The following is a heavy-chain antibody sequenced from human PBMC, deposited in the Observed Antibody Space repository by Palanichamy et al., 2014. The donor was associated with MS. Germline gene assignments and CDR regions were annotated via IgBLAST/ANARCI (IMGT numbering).Heavy chain of an antibody. J-gene: IGHJ6*02. CDR1: GGSFSGYF. Sequence: QVQLQQWGAGLLKPSATLSLTCAVQGGSFSGYFWSWIRQPPGKGLEWIGEINHSGSTDYNPSLKSRVSMSVDTSKNQFSLKLTSATAADTAVYYCARMSTYYFYAMDVWGQGTTVTVSS. CDR2: INHSGST. CDR3: ARMSTYYFYAMDV. D-gene: IGHD5/OR15-5a*01. V-gene: IGHV4-34*01.